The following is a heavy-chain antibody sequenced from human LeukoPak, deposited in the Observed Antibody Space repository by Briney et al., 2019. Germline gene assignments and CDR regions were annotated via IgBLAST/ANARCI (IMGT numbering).Heavy chain of an antibody. Sequence: ASVKVSSKASGGTFISYAINWVRQATGQGLEWMGWMNPNSGNTGYAQKFQGRVTMTRNTSISTAYMELSSLRSEDTAVYYCARLQGGYEGYWGQGTLVTVSS. CDR2: MNPNSGNT. J-gene: IGHJ4*02. V-gene: IGHV1-8*02. CDR3: ARLQGGYEGY. D-gene: IGHD3-16*01. CDR1: GGTFISYA.